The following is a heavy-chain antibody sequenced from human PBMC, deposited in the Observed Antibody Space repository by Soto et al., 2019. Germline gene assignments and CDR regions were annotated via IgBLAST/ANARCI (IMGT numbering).Heavy chain of an antibody. CDR1: GLTVSYAY. V-gene: IGHV3-53*01. CDR3: VRPLPSGRNYGLDV. CDR2: IYDNGTT. J-gene: IGHJ6*02. D-gene: IGHD3-10*01. Sequence: GGSLRLSCAASGLTVSYAYMAWVRQAPGMGLEWVSVIYDNGTTYYADSVKGRFTISRDTSTNTLSLQMDSLRAEDTAVYYCVRPLPSGRNYGLDVWGQGTTVTVSS.